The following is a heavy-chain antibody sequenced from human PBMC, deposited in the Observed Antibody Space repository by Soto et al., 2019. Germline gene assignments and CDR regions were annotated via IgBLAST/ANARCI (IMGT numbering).Heavy chain of an antibody. V-gene: IGHV3-49*04. CDR3: TRYYYESSGYYVY. CDR1: GFTFGSYA. J-gene: IGHJ4*02. Sequence: PGGSLRLSCTGSGFTFGSYALSWVRQAPGKGLEWVGVIRSEANGGTTDYAASVKGGITISRDDSKSIACMEINSLQTEDTAVYYCTRYYYESSGYYVYWGQGALVTVSS. CDR2: IRSEANGGTT. D-gene: IGHD3-22*01.